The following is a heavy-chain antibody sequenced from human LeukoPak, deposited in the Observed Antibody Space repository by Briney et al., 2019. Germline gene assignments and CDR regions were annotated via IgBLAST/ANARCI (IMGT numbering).Heavy chain of an antibody. D-gene: IGHD3-3*01. J-gene: IGHJ4*02. V-gene: IGHV4-38-2*02. Sequence: SETLSLTCTVSGYSITSGYFWGWIRQHPGKGLELIGTIYHGGSSYSHPSLQSRVTISVDTSKNQFSLKLISMTAADTAVYYCARLPGDFWSAYYADSWGQGTLVTVSS. CDR2: IYHGGSS. CDR3: ARLPGDFWSAYYADS. CDR1: GYSITSGYF.